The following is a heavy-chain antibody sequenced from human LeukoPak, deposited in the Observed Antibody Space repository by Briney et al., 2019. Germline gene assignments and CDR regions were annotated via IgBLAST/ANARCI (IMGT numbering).Heavy chain of an antibody. J-gene: IGHJ4*02. Sequence: GGSLRLSCAASGFTFSGYWMHWVRQAPGKGLEWVSLISGDGVSTFYADSVKGRFSISRDNSKNSLYLEMTSLRTEDAAMYYCAKESGKFDYWGQGTLVAVSS. CDR2: ISGDGVST. V-gene: IGHV3-43*02. CDR1: GFTFSGYW. CDR3: AKESGKFDY.